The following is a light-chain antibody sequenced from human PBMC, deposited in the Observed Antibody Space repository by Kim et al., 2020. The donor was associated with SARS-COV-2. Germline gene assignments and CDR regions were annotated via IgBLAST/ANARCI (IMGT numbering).Light chain of an antibody. V-gene: IGKV3-15*01. CDR3: QQYNNGPPST. J-gene: IGKJ2*02. Sequence: IVMTQSPATLSVSPGERATLSCRASQSVSSNLAWYQQKPGQAPRLLIYGASTRATGIPARFSGSGSGTEFTLTISSLQSEDFAVYYCQQYNNGPPSTFGQGTKLEI. CDR2: GAS. CDR1: QSVSSN.